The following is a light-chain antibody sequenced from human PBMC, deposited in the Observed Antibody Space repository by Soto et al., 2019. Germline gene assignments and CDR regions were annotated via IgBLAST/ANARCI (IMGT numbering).Light chain of an antibody. Sequence: DIVMTQSPDSLAVSLGERATINCKSSQSVLYSSNNKNYLAWFQQKPGQPPKLLIYWASTRESGVPDRFSGSGSGTDFTLTISSLQAEDVAVYYCQQCCSTPYTFGQGTMVEIK. V-gene: IGKV4-1*01. CDR1: QSVLYSSNNKNY. CDR2: WAS. CDR3: QQCCSTPYT. J-gene: IGKJ2*01.